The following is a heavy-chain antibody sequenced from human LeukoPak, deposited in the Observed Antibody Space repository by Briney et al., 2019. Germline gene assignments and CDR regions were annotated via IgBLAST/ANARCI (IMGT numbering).Heavy chain of an antibody. V-gene: IGHV3-74*01. Sequence: GGSLRLSCAASGFTFSRNWMHWARQAPGKGLVWVSRFISDGTSAAYADSVKGRFTISRDNAKNTLYLQMNSLRVEDAAVYYCRLWFGERAYWGQGTLVTVSS. CDR3: RLWFGERAY. CDR2: FISDGTSA. J-gene: IGHJ4*02. D-gene: IGHD3-10*01. CDR1: GFTFSRNW.